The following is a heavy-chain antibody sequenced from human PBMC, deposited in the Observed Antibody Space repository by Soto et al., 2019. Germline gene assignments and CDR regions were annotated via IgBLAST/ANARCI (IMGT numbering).Heavy chain of an antibody. Sequence: SETLSLTCIVSGVAISDGYYWGWIRQPPGKGLEWIGSIFHSGNTYYNPSLKSRVTISVDTPKNQISLKMKSVTAADTAVYYCAKAGLRPYCTGGRCYSGSYFAPWGQGTLVTVSS. D-gene: IGHD2-15*01. V-gene: IGHV4-38-2*02. J-gene: IGHJ5*02. CDR1: GVAISDGYY. CDR3: AKAGLRPYCTGGRCYSGSYFAP. CDR2: IFHSGNT.